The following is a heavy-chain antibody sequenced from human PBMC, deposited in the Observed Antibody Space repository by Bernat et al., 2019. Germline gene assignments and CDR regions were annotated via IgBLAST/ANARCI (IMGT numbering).Heavy chain of an antibody. CDR1: GFTFSTYG. D-gene: IGHD4-17*01. V-gene: IGHV3-30*02. J-gene: IGHJ2*01. CDR2: IRYDGTNK. Sequence: QVQLVESGGGVVQPGGSLRLSCGASGFTFSTYGMHWVRQAPGKGLEWVAFIRYDGTNKYYADSVKGRFTISRDNSKNTLFLQMNSLRAEDTAVYYCAKVLGHDYGVTNWYFDLRGRGTLVTVSS. CDR3: AKVLGHDYGVTNWYFDL.